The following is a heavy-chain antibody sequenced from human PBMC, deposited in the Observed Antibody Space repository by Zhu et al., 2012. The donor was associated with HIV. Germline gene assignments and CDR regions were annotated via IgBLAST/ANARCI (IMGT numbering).Heavy chain of an antibody. V-gene: IGHV4-59*11. CDR2: VYFSGST. J-gene: IGHJ5*01. CDR3: ARDRDYDILSGAFDS. CDR1: GGSISSHF. D-gene: IGHD3-9*01. Sequence: QVQLQESGPRLVRPSETLSLTCTVSGGSISSHFWTWIRQPPGKGLEWIGNVYFSGSTKYDPSLESRVTISIDMSKNHFSLELTSVTAADTAVYYCARDRDYDILSGAFDSVGPGNPGPPSPQ.